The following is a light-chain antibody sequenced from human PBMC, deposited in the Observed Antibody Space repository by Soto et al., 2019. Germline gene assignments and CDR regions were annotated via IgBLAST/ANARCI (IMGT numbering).Light chain of an antibody. Sequence: QSVLTQPASVSGSPGQSITISCTGTSSDVGSYNLVSWYQQHPGKAPKVVIYEGSKRPSGVSNRFSGSKSGNTASLTISGLQADAEADYYCCSYAGGGTDVVFGGGTQLTVL. CDR1: SSDVGSYNL. V-gene: IGLV2-23*01. CDR2: EGS. CDR3: CSYAGGGTDVV. J-gene: IGLJ2*01.